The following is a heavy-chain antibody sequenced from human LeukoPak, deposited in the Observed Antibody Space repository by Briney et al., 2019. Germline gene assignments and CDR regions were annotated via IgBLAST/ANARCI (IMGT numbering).Heavy chain of an antibody. D-gene: IGHD2-2*02. V-gene: IGHV1-69*13. CDR2: IIPIFGTA. Sequence: GASVKVSCKASRGTFSNYAISWVRQAPGQGLEWMGGIIPIFGTANYAQKFQGRVTITADESTSTAYMELSSLRSEDTAVYYCAGDRPGRYCSSTSCYTASPFDPWGQGTLVIVSS. CDR3: AGDRPGRYCSSTSCYTASPFDP. CDR1: RGTFSNYA. J-gene: IGHJ5*02.